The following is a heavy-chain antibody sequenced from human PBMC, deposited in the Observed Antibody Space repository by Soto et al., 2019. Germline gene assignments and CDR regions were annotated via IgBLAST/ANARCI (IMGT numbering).Heavy chain of an antibody. CDR2: VSDSGGST. Sequence: EVQLLESGGGMLQPGGSLRLSCAASGFTFRSYAMSWVRQAPGKGLEWVSAVSDSGGSTYYADSVKGRFTISRDNSKNTPYLQMNSLRADDTAIYYCAKGSSASRPYYFDYWGQGTLVTVSS. D-gene: IGHD3-22*01. CDR1: GFTFRSYA. V-gene: IGHV3-23*01. CDR3: AKGSSASRPYYFDY. J-gene: IGHJ4*02.